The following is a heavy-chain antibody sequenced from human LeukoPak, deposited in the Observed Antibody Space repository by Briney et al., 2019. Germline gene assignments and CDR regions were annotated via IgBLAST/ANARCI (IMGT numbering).Heavy chain of an antibody. CDR3: ARAGDGYRPLDY. J-gene: IGHJ4*02. CDR1: GFTFNSYA. Sequence: GGSLRLSCAASGFTFNSYAMSWVRQAPGKGLEWVSSISSSSTYIYYADSLKGRFTISRDNANNSLYLQVNSLRAEDTAVYYCARAGDGYRPLDYWGQGTLVTVSS. CDR2: ISSSSTYI. V-gene: IGHV3-21*01. D-gene: IGHD5-24*01.